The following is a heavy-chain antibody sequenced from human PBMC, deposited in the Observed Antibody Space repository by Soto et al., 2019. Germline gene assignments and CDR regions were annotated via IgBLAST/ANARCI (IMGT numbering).Heavy chain of an antibody. J-gene: IGHJ3*01. CDR3: AGYCSSSICPEYRYFGLKV. V-gene: IGHV4-34*01. D-gene: IGHD2-2*03. CDR2: INHSGST. Sequence: SDTLSLTCAVYGGSFSGYYWSWIRQPPGKGLEWIGEINHSGSTNYNPSLKSRVTISVDTYKSRFSLKLRSVSAAGTAIYFCAGYCSSSICPEYRYFGLKVWGEGRRVNVS. CDR1: GGSFSGYY.